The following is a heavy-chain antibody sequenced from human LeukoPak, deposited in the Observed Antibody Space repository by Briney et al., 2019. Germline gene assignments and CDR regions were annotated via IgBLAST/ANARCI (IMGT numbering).Heavy chain of an antibody. D-gene: IGHD3-22*01. J-gene: IGHJ4*02. V-gene: IGHV1-69*13. CDR2: IIPIFGTA. Sequence: ASVKVSCKASGGTFSSYAISWVRQAPGQGLEWMGGIIPIFGTANYAQKFQGRVTITADESTSTAYKELSSLRSEDTAVYYCARAVASSGYPRSGWGQGTLVTVSS. CDR1: GGTFSSYA. CDR3: ARAVASSGYPRSG.